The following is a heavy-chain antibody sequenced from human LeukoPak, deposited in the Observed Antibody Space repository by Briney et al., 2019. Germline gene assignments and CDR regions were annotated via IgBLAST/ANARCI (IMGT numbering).Heavy chain of an antibody. V-gene: IGHV4-4*07. CDR1: GGSISSYY. CDR3: AREPFREKSSSHAFDI. J-gene: IGHJ3*02. Sequence: PSETLSLTCTVSGGSISSYYWSWIRQPAGKGLEWIGRIYTSGSTNYNPSLKSRVTMSVDTSKNQFSLKLSSVTAADTAVYYCAREPFREKSSSHAFDIWGQGTMVTVSS. CDR2: IYTSGST. D-gene: IGHD6-6*01.